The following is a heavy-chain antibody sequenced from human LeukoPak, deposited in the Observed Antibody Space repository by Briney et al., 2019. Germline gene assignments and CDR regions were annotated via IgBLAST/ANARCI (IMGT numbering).Heavy chain of an antibody. J-gene: IGHJ4*02. CDR1: GGSISSYY. D-gene: IGHD3-22*01. CDR3: ARGDSSGYYSFDY. CDR2: IYYSGST. V-gene: IGHV4-59*01. Sequence: PSETLSLTCTVSGGSISSYYWSWIRQPPGKGLEWIGYIYYSGSTNYNPSLKSRVTISVDTSKNQFSLKLSSVTAADTAVYYCARGDSSGYYSFDYWGQGTLVTASS.